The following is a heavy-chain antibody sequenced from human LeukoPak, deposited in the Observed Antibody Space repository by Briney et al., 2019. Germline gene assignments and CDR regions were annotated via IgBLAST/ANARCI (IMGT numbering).Heavy chain of an antibody. CDR2: TTSTGRTT. CDR3: VRLPDPYYYYYMDV. V-gene: IGHV3-48*03. Sequence: GGSLRLSCAASGFSFSTYDMNWVRQAPGKGLEWVSYTTSTGRTTYYADSVKGRFTISRDNAKHSLYLQMNSLRVEDTAVYYCVRLPDPYYYYYMDVWGKGTTVTVSS. CDR1: GFSFSTYD. J-gene: IGHJ6*03.